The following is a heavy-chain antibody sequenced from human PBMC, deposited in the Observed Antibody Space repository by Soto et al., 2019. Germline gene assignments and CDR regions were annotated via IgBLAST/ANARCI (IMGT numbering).Heavy chain of an antibody. CDR1: GFTFSSYG. V-gene: IGHV3-30*18. Sequence: GGSLRLSCAASGFTFSSYGMHWVRQAPGKGLEWVAVISYDGSNKYYADSVKGRFTISRDNSKNTLYLQMNSLRAEDTAVYYCAKGVTGFDQRWFDPWGQGTLVTVSS. D-gene: IGHD3-9*01. CDR3: AKGVTGFDQRWFDP. CDR2: ISYDGSNK. J-gene: IGHJ5*02.